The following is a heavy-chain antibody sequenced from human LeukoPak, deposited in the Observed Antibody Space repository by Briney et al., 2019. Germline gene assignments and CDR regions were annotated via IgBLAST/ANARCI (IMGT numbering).Heavy chain of an antibody. Sequence: SDTLSLTCTVSGGSISGSYWSWIRQPAGKGLEGIGRVHSRGDTNYSPSLKRRVTMAGDTSKNQFSLTLTSVTAADTAVYYCARFRCADGCYPEAVWGKGTTVTVSS. D-gene: IGHD2-21*02. CDR2: VHSRGDT. CDR1: GGSISGSY. J-gene: IGHJ6*04. CDR3: ARFRCADGCYPEAV. V-gene: IGHV4-4*07.